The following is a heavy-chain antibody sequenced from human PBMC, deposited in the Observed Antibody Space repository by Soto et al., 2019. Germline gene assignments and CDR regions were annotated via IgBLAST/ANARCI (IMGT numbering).Heavy chain of an antibody. CDR3: ARGSNFYYYYYMDV. V-gene: IGHV1-69*08. Sequence: SVKVSCKASGGTFSSYTISWVRQAPGQGLEWMGRIIPNIGKTNYAQKFQGRVTMTADKSTSTAYMELSSLRSEDTAVYYCARGSNFYYYYYMDVWGKGTTVTVSS. J-gene: IGHJ6*03. CDR1: GGTFSSYT. CDR2: IIPNIGKT.